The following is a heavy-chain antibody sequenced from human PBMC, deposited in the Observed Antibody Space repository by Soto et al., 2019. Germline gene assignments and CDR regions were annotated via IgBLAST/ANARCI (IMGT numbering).Heavy chain of an antibody. J-gene: IGHJ4*02. D-gene: IGHD6-13*01. V-gene: IGHV3-53*01. CDR1: GFTVTINY. Sequence: GGSLRLSCAVSGFTVTINYMSWVRQAPGKGLEWVSVIYSGGTIYYADSVKGRFTISRDTSKNTLYLQMNSLRGDDTAVYYCAKGDSSWSYFDFWGQGTLVTVSS. CDR3: AKGDSSWSYFDF. CDR2: IYSGGTI.